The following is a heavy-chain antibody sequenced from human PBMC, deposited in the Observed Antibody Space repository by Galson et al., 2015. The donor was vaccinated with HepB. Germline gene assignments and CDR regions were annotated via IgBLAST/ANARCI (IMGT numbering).Heavy chain of an antibody. D-gene: IGHD2-2*01. V-gene: IGHV3-23*01. CDR2: ISGSGGST. CDR3: AKGGPNVVVPAAIDY. Sequence: SLRLSCAASGFTFSNYAMRWVRQAPGKGLEWVSVISGSGGSTYYADSVKGRFTISRDNTKNTLYLQMNSLRAEDTAVYYCAKGGPNVVVPAAIDYWGQGTLVTVSS. CDR1: GFTFSNYA. J-gene: IGHJ4*02.